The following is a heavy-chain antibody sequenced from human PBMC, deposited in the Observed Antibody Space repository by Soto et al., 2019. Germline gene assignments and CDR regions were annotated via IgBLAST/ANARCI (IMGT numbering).Heavy chain of an antibody. V-gene: IGHV3-64D*08. D-gene: IGHD6-19*01. CDR2: ISSNGGST. CDR3: VKGSGWYGSNAFDI. Sequence: PGGSLRLSCSASVXTFSSYAMHWVRQAPGKGLEYVSAISSNGGSTYYADSVKGRFTISRDNSKNTLYLQMSSLRAEDTAVYYCVKGSGWYGSNAFDIWGQGTMVTVSS. J-gene: IGHJ3*02. CDR1: VXTFSSYA.